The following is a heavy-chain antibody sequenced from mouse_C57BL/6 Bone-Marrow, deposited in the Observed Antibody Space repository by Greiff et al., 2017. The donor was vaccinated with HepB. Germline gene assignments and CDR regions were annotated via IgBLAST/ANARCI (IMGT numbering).Heavy chain of an antibody. CDR1: GFTFSSYA. CDR3: ARYGNYNAMDY. V-gene: IGHV5-4*03. CDR2: ISNGGSYT. J-gene: IGHJ4*01. D-gene: IGHD2-1*01. Sequence: EVMLVESGGGLVKPGGSLKLSCAASGFTFSSYAMSWVRQTPEKRLEWVATISNGGSYTYYPDNVKGRFTISRDNAKNNLYLQMSHLKSEDTAMYNCARYGNYNAMDYWGKGTSVTVSS.